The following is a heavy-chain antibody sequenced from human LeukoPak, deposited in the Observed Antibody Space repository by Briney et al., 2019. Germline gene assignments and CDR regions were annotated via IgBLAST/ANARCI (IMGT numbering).Heavy chain of an antibody. Sequence: SVKVSCKASGGTFSSYAISWVRQAPGQGLEWMGGIIPIFGTANYAQKFQGRVTITTDESTSTAYMELSSLRSEDTAVYYCATVWRGSSYDAFDIWGQGTMVTVSS. CDR2: IIPIFGTA. J-gene: IGHJ3*02. CDR1: GGTFSSYA. V-gene: IGHV1-69*05. D-gene: IGHD6-6*01. CDR3: ATVWRGSSYDAFDI.